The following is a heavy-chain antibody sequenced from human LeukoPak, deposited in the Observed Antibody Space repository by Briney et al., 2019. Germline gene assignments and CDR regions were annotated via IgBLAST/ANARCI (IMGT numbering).Heavy chain of an antibody. Sequence: GGSLRLSSAASGFTFSNYAMTWVRQAPGKGLQWVSAISGEGIYTYYIDSVKGRFTTSRDNSKNTLFLQMNSLRADDTAVYYCAKNYGTSRPFYDYWGQGIVVTVSS. D-gene: IGHD4-17*01. J-gene: IGHJ4*02. CDR1: GFTFSNYA. CDR3: AKNYGTSRPFYDY. CDR2: ISGEGIYT. V-gene: IGHV3-23*01.